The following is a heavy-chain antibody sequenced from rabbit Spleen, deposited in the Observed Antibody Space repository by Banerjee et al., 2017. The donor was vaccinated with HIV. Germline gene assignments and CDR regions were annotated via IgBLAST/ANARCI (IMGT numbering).Heavy chain of an antibody. J-gene: IGHJ4*01. D-gene: IGHD6-1*01. CDR2: IEPIFGNT. Sequence: QSLEESGGGLFQPGGSLKLSCKASGFDFSDYGVSWVRQAPGKGLEWIGYIEPIFGNTYYANWVNGRFTISSHNAQNTLYLQLSSLTAADTATYFCASDIYGHGGFSLWGPGTLVTVS. V-gene: IGHV1S7*01. CDR1: GFDFSDYG. CDR3: ASDIYGHGGFSL.